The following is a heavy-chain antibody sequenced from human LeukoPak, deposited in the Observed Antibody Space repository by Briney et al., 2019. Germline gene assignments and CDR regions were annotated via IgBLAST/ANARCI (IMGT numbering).Heavy chain of an antibody. V-gene: IGHV3-30*18. CDR3: TKRGAAYYYGSGSSNWYFDL. D-gene: IGHD3-10*01. CDR1: GFTFSTYG. CDR2: ISYDGSNK. J-gene: IGHJ2*01. Sequence: GGSLGLSCAASGFTFSTYGMYWVRQAPGKGLEWVAVISYDGSNKDYADSVKGRFTISRDNSKNTLYLQMNSLRVEDTAVYYCTKRGAAYYYGSGSSNWYFDLWGRGTLVTVSS.